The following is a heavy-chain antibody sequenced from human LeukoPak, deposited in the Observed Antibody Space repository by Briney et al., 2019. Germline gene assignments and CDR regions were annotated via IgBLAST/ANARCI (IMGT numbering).Heavy chain of an antibody. J-gene: IGHJ6*03. CDR2: ISAYRGNT. V-gene: IGHV1-18*01. Sequence: ASVKLSRKASVYTFTSYGISGVRQAPGQGLEWMGWISAYRGNTTSVQTHQGRVPLTIDPSTNQTYMERRSLRSDDTAIYYCAMSASFYYMVVSGKGTTVTVSS. CDR3: AMSASFYYMVV. CDR1: VYTFTSYG.